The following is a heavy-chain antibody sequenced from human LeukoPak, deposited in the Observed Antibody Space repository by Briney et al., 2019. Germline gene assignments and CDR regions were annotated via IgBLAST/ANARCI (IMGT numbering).Heavy chain of an antibody. Sequence: PSETLSLTCNVSGGSINRSPNSWGWIRQPPGKGLEWIGFLFYGGDTYYNPSLKSRVAISVDTFKNQFSLKLTSVTAADTAVYFCARHGGYNYARIDYWGQGTLVTVSS. CDR1: GGSINRSPNS. CDR3: ARHGGYNYARIDY. V-gene: IGHV4-39*01. D-gene: IGHD5-18*01. J-gene: IGHJ4*02. CDR2: LFYGGDT.